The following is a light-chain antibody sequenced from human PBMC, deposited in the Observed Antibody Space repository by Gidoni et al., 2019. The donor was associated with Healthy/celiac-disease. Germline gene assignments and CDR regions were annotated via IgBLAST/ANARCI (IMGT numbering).Light chain of an antibody. V-gene: IGKV3-11*01. Sequence: EIVLTQSPATLSLSPGERATLSCRASQSVSSYIAWYQQKPGQAPRLLIYDASNRATGIPARFSGSGSGTDFTLTISSLEPEDFAVYYCQQRSNWPRLTFGGXTKVEIK. CDR1: QSVSSY. J-gene: IGKJ4*01. CDR3: QQRSNWPRLT. CDR2: DAS.